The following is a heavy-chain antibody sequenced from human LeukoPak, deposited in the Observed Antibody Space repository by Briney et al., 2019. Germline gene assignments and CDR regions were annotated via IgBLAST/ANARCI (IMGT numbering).Heavy chain of an antibody. J-gene: IGHJ6*02. CDR1: GFTFSDYY. CDR3: ARGHHGYYYYYGMDV. CDR2: ISSSGSTI. Sequence: GSLRLSCVASGFTFSDYYMSWIRQAPGKGLEWVSYISSSGSTIYYADSVKSRFTISRDNAKNSLYLQMNSLRAEDTAVYYCARGHHGYYYYYGMDVWGQGTTVTVSS. V-gene: IGHV3-11*01.